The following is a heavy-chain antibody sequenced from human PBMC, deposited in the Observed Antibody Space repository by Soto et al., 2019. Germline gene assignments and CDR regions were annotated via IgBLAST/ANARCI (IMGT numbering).Heavy chain of an antibody. CDR3: TKSSGGSSSVGMDY. J-gene: IGHJ4*02. Sequence: GGSLRISCAASGFTFSSYGMHWVRQAPGKGLEWVAVISYDGSNKYYADSVKGRFTISRDNSKNTLYLQMTALRVEDSSVYYCTKSSGGSSSVGMDYWGPGTLVTVSS. D-gene: IGHD6-6*01. CDR1: GFTFSSYG. V-gene: IGHV3-30*18. CDR2: ISYDGSNK.